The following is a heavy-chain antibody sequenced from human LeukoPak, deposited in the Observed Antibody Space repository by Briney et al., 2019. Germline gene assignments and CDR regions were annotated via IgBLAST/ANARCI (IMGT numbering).Heavy chain of an antibody. D-gene: IGHD6-13*01. CDR1: GYSFTSYW. J-gene: IGHJ4*02. CDR2: IDPSDSYT. Sequence: GESLQISCKGSGYSFTSYWISWVRQMPGKGLEWMGRIDPSDSYTNYSPSFQGHVTISADKSISTAYLQWSSLKASDTAMYYCARHLAAADSFDYWGQGTLVTVSS. CDR3: ARHLAAADSFDY. V-gene: IGHV5-10-1*01.